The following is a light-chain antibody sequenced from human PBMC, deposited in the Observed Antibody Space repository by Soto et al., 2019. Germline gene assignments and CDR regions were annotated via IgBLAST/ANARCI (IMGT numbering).Light chain of an antibody. CDR2: EVT. Sequence: QSALTQPPSASGSPGQSVTISCTGSSGDVGAYDYVSWYQQHPGKAPKLLIYEVTKRPLGVPDRFSGSKSGTAASLTVSGLQAEDEADYYCSSYEGSHYPYVFGTGTKLTVL. CDR1: SGDVGAYDY. V-gene: IGLV2-8*01. CDR3: SSYEGSHYPYV. J-gene: IGLJ1*01.